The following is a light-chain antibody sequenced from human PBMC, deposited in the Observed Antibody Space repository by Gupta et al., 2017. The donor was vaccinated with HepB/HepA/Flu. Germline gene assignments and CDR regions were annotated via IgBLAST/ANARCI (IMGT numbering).Light chain of an antibody. CDR3: EQYNQWPIT. V-gene: IGKV3-15*01. Sequence: ERVMTQSPAILSVSPGERATLSCRASESVGTNLAWYQHKPGQAPRLLIYAISTRATGIPARFSGSGSGTEFTLTISSLQSEDFAIYYCEQYNQWPITFGQGTRLDIK. CDR2: AIS. J-gene: IGKJ5*01. CDR1: ESVGTN.